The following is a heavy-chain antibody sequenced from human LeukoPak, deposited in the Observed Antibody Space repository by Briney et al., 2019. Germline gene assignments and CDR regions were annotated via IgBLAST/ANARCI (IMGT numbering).Heavy chain of an antibody. V-gene: IGHV3-23*01. CDR1: KFTFSNYA. Sequence: GGSLRLSCAASKFTFSNYAMTWVRQAPGKGPEWVSRITGAGKTYYPDSVTGRFTVSRDNFQNTLYLQMNAVRAEDTAIYYCAKGKSSGSVDWFDRWGQGTLVTVSS. D-gene: IGHD3-10*01. CDR3: AKGKSSGSVDWFDR. J-gene: IGHJ5*02. CDR2: ITGAGKT.